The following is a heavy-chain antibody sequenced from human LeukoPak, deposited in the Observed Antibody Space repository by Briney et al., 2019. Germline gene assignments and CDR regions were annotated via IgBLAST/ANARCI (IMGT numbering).Heavy chain of an antibody. CDR3: ARDVEQQLVRAVDY. CDR2: ISAYNGNT. J-gene: IGHJ4*02. V-gene: IGHV1-18*01. Sequence: ASVKVSCKASGYTFTSYGISWVRQAPGQGLEWMGWISAYNGNTNYAQRLQGRVTMTTDTSTSTAYMELRSLRSDDTAVYYCARDVEQQLVRAVDYWGQGTLVTVSS. CDR1: GYTFTSYG. D-gene: IGHD6-13*01.